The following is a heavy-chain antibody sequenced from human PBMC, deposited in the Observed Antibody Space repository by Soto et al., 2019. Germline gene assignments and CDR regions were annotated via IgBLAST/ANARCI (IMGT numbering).Heavy chain of an antibody. Sequence: QVQLVQSGAEVKKPGSSVKVSCKASGGTFSCYAISWVRQAPGQGLEWMGGIIPIFGTANYAQKFQGRVTITADESTSTAYMELSSLRSEDTAVYYCARRIRWELNVYYYYGMDVWGQGTTVTVSS. J-gene: IGHJ6*02. CDR3: ARRIRWELNVYYYYGMDV. CDR1: GGTFSCYA. D-gene: IGHD1-26*01. CDR2: IIPIFGTA. V-gene: IGHV1-69*01.